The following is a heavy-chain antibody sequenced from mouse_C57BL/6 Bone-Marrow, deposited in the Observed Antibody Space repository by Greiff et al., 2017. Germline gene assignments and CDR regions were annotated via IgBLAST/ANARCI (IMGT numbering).Heavy chain of an antibody. D-gene: IGHD1-1*01. Sequence: VQLQQSGAELVRPGASVKLSCTASGFNIKDYYMHWVKQRPEQGLEWIGRIDPEDGDTEYAPKFQGQATMTADTSSNTAYLQLSSLTSEDTAFYYCTRGTTVVAFDYWGQGTTLTVSS. V-gene: IGHV14-1*01. CDR3: TRGTTVVAFDY. CDR1: GFNIKDYY. J-gene: IGHJ2*01. CDR2: IDPEDGDT.